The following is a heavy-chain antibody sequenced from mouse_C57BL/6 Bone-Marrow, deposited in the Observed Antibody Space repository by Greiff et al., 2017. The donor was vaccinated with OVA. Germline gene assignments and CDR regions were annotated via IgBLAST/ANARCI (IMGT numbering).Heavy chain of an antibody. V-gene: IGHV7-1*01. D-gene: IGHD3-2*02. CDR2: SRNKANDYTT. Sequence: EVKLMESGGGLVQSGRSLRLSCATSGFTFSDFYMEWVRQAPGKGLEWIAASRNKANDYTTEYIASVKSQFIVSRDTSQSILYLQMNALRAEDTAIYYGARDISLDSSARYYAMDYWGQGTSVTVSS. CDR3: ARDISLDSSARYYAMDY. CDR1: GFTFSDFY. J-gene: IGHJ4*01.